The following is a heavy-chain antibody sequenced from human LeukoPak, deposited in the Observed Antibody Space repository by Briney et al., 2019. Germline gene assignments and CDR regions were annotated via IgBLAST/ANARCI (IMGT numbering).Heavy chain of an antibody. Sequence: GGSLRLSCAASGFTFSTYVMHWVRQAPGKGLEWVAVISKDGSNEDYADSVKGRFSISRDNSKNTLFLQMNSLRVEDTAVYYCAKGYGSGWYVFDYWGQGTLVTVSS. CDR3: AKGYGSGWYVFDY. CDR1: GFTFSTYV. D-gene: IGHD6-19*01. V-gene: IGHV3-30*04. J-gene: IGHJ4*02. CDR2: ISKDGSNE.